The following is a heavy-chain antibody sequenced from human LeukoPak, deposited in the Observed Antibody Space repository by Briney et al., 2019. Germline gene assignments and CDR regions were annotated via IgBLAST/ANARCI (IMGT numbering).Heavy chain of an antibody. J-gene: IGHJ6*03. Sequence: ASVKVSCKASGYTFTSYGISWVRQAPGQGLEWMGWISGYNGNTYYAQKFQGRVTMTTDTSTSTAYMELRSLRSDDTAVYYCARDAFRHYYDSGGYGYYYYYMDVWGKGTTVTISS. V-gene: IGHV1-18*01. CDR2: ISGYNGNT. D-gene: IGHD3-22*01. CDR1: GYTFTSYG. CDR3: ARDAFRHYYDSGGYGYYYYYMDV.